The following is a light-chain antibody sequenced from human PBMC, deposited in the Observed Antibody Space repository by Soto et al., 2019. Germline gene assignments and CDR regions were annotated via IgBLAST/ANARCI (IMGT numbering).Light chain of an antibody. CDR3: SSYTSSSTVV. CDR2: DVT. Sequence: QSALTQPASVSGSPGQSITISCTGTSSDVGDYNYVSWYRHHPGKAPKLMIYDVTNRPSGVSNRFSGSKSGNTASLTISGLQAEDEADYYCSSYTSSSTVVFGGGTKLTVL. J-gene: IGLJ2*01. V-gene: IGLV2-14*03. CDR1: SSDVGDYNY.